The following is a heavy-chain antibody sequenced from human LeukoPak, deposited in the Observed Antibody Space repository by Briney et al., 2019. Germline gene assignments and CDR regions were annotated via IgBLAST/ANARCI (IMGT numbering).Heavy chain of an antibody. D-gene: IGHD3-9*01. V-gene: IGHV4-59*03. J-gene: IGHJ4*02. CDR2: IYHIGYT. CDR1: GGSMHLFY. Sequence: SEPLSLTCTVSGGSMHLFYWTWIRQSPRKGLEWIGNIYHIGYTEYNPSLKSRVTISIDTSSNQFSLTLTSVTAADTAGYYCATLDHDVVGGYSHLDHWGQGALVTVSS. CDR3: ATLDHDVVGGYSHLDH.